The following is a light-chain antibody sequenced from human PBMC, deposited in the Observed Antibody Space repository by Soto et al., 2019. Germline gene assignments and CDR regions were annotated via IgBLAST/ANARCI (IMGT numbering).Light chain of an antibody. J-gene: IGKJ1*01. V-gene: IGKV3-15*01. CDR3: QQYNNWPRT. Sequence: EIVMTQSPATLSVSPVGRATLSCRASQSVSSNLAWYDQKPGQAPGLLIYGASTRAPCIPARFSGSGSGTESTLTLSSLQSEDSAVYYCQQYNNWPRTFGQGPKV. CDR1: QSVSSN. CDR2: GAS.